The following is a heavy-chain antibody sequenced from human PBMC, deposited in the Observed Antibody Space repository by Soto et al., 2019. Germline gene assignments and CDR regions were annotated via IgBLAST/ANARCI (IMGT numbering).Heavy chain of an antibody. Sequence: QVQLQQWGAGLLKPSETLSLTCAVYGGSFSDYYWSWIRQPPGKGLEWIGEINHSGSTIYNPSLRSRGTRSVDTSKIQFALNLTSVTAADAAVYYCARGGCSGGSWYRPVFSDWGQGTLVTVSS. CDR3: ARGGCSGGSWYRPVFSD. V-gene: IGHV4-34*02. CDR2: INHSGST. J-gene: IGHJ4*02. D-gene: IGHD2-15*01. CDR1: GGSFSDYY.